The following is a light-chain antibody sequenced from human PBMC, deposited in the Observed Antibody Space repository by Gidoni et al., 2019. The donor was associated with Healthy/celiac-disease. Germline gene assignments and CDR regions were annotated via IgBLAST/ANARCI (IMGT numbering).Light chain of an antibody. Sequence: DIVMPQSPASLAVSLGERATINCKSSQSVLYSSNNKKYLAWYQQKPGQPPKLLIYWASTRESGVPDRFSGSGSGTDFTLTISSLQAEDVAVYYCQQFYSTPYTFXXXTKLEIK. J-gene: IGKJ2*01. V-gene: IGKV4-1*01. CDR3: QQFYSTPYT. CDR2: WAS. CDR1: QSVLYSSNNKKY.